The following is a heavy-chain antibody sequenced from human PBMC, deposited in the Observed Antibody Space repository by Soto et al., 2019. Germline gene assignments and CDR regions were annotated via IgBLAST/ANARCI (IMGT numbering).Heavy chain of an antibody. D-gene: IGHD2-15*01. CDR2: FDPEDGET. V-gene: IGHV1-24*01. CDR3: ATESTLARYCSGGSCYSASGYYGMDV. CDR1: GYTLTKLS. J-gene: IGHJ6*02. Sequence: ASVKASCKVSGYTLTKLSMHWVRQAPGKWLECMGGFDPEDGETIYAQKFQGRVTMTEDTSTDTAYMELSSLRSEDTAVYYCATESTLARYCSGGSCYSASGYYGMDVWGQGTTVTVSS.